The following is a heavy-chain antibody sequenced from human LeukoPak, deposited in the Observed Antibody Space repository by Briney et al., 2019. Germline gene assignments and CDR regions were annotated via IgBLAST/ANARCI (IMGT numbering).Heavy chain of an antibody. D-gene: IGHD3-10*01. Sequence: GESLKISCKGSGYSFTSYWIGWVRQMPGKGLEWTGIIYPGDSDTRYSPSFQGQVTISADKSISTAYLQWSSLRSEDTAVYYCARGPSITMVRGGQWYYYMDVWGKGTTVTVSS. CDR1: GYSFTSYW. J-gene: IGHJ6*03. CDR2: IYPGDSDT. V-gene: IGHV5-51*01. CDR3: ARGPSITMVRGGQWYYYMDV.